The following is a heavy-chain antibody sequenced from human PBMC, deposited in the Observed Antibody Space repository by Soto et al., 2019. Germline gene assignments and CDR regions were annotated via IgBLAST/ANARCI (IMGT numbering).Heavy chain of an antibody. J-gene: IGHJ6*02. Sequence: GGSLRLSCAASGFTFDDYTMHWVRQAPGKGLEWVSLISWDGGSTYYADSVKGRFTISRGNSKNSLYLQMNSLRTEDTALYYCAKDMGGTSYYYYGMDVWGQGTTVTVSS. CDR2: ISWDGGST. CDR1: GFTFDDYT. V-gene: IGHV3-43*01. CDR3: AKDMGGTSYYYYGMDV. D-gene: IGHD6-19*01.